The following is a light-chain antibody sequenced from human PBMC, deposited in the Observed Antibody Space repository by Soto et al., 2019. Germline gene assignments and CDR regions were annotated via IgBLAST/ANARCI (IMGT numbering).Light chain of an antibody. V-gene: IGLV1-47*01. J-gene: IGLJ1*01. Sequence: QSVLTQSPSASGTPGQTVTISCSGSSGTNYVYWYQQLPGTAPKLLLYRNNHRPSGVPDRFSGSKSGTSDSLALSRLRSEDEDDYYCAAWDDSLSGFYVFGTGTKVTVL. CDR1: SGTNY. CDR3: AAWDDSLSGFYV. CDR2: RNN.